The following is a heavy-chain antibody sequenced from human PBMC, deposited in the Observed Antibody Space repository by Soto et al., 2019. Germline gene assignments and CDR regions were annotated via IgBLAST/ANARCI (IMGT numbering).Heavy chain of an antibody. V-gene: IGHV1-69*06. Sequence: GASVKVSCKASGGTFSSYAISWVRQAPGQGLDWMGGIIPIFGTANYAQKFQGRVTITADKSTSTAYMELSSLRSEDTAVYYCARRDWNDVDYYYYGMDVWGQGTTVTVSS. CDR3: ARRDWNDVDYYYYGMDV. CDR1: GGTFSSYA. J-gene: IGHJ6*02. D-gene: IGHD1-1*01. CDR2: IIPIFGTA.